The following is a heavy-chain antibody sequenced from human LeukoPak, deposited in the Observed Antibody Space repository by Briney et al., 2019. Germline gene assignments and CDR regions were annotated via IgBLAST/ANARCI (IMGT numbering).Heavy chain of an antibody. D-gene: IGHD2/OR15-2a*01. CDR2: IKPDGSEK. V-gene: IGHV3-7*01. CDR3: ARRDSLTSY. CDR1: GFTFSSSW. Sequence: GGSLRLSCAASGFTFSSSWMNWVRQAPGKGLEWVANIKPDGSEKYSVDSVKGRFTISRDNAKNSRYLQMNSLRVEDTAVYYCARRDSLTSYWGQGTLVTVSS. J-gene: IGHJ4*02.